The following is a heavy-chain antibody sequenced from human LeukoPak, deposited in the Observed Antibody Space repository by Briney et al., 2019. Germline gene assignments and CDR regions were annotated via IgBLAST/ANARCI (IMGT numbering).Heavy chain of an antibody. Sequence: ASVKVSCKASGYTFTGYYMHWVRQAPGQGLEWMGWINPNSGGTNYAQKFQGRVTMTRDTSISTAYMELSRLRSDDTAVYYCAREETYDILTGYQDAFDIWGQGTMVTVSS. J-gene: IGHJ3*02. D-gene: IGHD3-9*01. CDR2: INPNSGGT. CDR3: AREETYDILTGYQDAFDI. V-gene: IGHV1-2*02. CDR1: GYTFTGYY.